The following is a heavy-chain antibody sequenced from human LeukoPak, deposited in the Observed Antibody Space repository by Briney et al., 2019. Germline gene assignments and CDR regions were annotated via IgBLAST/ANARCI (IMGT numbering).Heavy chain of an antibody. V-gene: IGHV3-64D*06. CDR3: VKDLTGTWSFDY. Sequence: GGSLRLSCSTSGFTFSNHFMHWVRQAPGKGLEYVSSIGPNGASTLYADSVKGRFTISSDNSKNALYLQLTSLRLEDTALYYCVKDLTGTWSFDYRGQGTLVTVSS. CDR1: GFTFSNHF. J-gene: IGHJ4*02. CDR2: IGPNGAST. D-gene: IGHD3-9*01.